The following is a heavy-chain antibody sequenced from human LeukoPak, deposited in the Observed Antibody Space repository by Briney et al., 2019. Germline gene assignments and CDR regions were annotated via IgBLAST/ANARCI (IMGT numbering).Heavy chain of an antibody. CDR1: GFNFNTYA. V-gene: IGHV3-30-3*01. J-gene: IGHJ4*02. D-gene: IGHD3-3*01. CDR2: MSYDGSDI. Sequence: GGCQRLSCAASGFNFNTYAMHWVRQAPGKGLERVAVMSYDGSDIHYADSVKGRFTISRDNSKNNLYLQMNSLRGEDTAVYYCARDALGAIDYWGQGTLATVSS. CDR3: ARDALGAIDY.